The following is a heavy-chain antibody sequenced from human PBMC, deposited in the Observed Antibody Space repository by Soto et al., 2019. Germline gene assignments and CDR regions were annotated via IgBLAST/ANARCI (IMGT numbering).Heavy chain of an antibody. V-gene: IGHV1-2*04. D-gene: IGHD6-19*01. CDR3: ARDPIAVAGTGMDV. Sequence: ASVKVSCKASGYTFTGYYMHWVRQAPGQGLEWMGWINPNSGGTNYAQKFQGWVTMTRDTSISTAYMELSRLRSDDTAVYYCARDPIAVAGTGMDVWGQGTTVTVS. CDR1: GYTFTGYY. CDR2: INPNSGGT. J-gene: IGHJ6*02.